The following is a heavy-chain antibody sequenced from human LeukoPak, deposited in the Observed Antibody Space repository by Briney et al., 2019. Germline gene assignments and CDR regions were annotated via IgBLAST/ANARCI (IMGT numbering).Heavy chain of an antibody. Sequence: GGSLRLSCAASGFTFYDYAMHWVRQAPGKGLEWVSGISWNSGSIVYADSVKGRFTISRDNAKNSLYLQMNSLRAEDTAVYYCARADSSIAARLSRSSIFNYYYYMDVWGKGTTVAVSS. CDR3: ARADSSIAARLSRSSIFNYYYYMDV. J-gene: IGHJ6*03. V-gene: IGHV3-9*01. CDR1: GFTFYDYA. CDR2: ISWNSGSI. D-gene: IGHD6-6*01.